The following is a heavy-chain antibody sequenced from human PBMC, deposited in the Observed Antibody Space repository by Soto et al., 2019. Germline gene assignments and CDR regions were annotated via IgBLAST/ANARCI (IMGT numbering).Heavy chain of an antibody. J-gene: IGHJ5*02. D-gene: IGHD2-21*02. CDR1: GGSISSGDYY. V-gene: IGHV4-30-4*01. Sequence: QVQLQESGPGLVKPSQTLSLTCTVSGGSISSGDYYWSWIRQPPGKGLEWIGYIYYSGSTYYNPSLKSRGTISVDTSKNQFSLKLSSVTAADTAVYYCARAMVVTQNWFDPWGQGTLVTVSS. CDR2: IYYSGST. CDR3: ARAMVVTQNWFDP.